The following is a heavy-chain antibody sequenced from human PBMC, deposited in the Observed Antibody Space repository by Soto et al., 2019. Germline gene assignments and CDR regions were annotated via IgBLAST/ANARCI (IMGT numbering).Heavy chain of an antibody. CDR3: ARGGRGEQWLASSWVGTFDP. Sequence: QVQLVQSGAEVKKPGASVKVSCKASGYTFTSYYMHWVRQAPGQGLEWMGIINPSGGSTSYAQKFQGRVTMTRDTSTSTVYMELSSLRSEDTAVYYCARGGRGEQWLASSWVGTFDPWGQGTLVTVSS. CDR1: GYTFTSYY. J-gene: IGHJ5*02. CDR2: INPSGGST. V-gene: IGHV1-46*01. D-gene: IGHD6-19*01.